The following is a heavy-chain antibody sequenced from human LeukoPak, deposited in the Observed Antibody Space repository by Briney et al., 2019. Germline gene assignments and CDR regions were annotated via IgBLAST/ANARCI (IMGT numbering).Heavy chain of an antibody. CDR3: AKFGAYCFDY. V-gene: IGHV4-59*01. CDR2: IHYTGTT. J-gene: IGHJ4*02. Sequence: SETLSLTCTVSGGSISGYYWSWIRQPPGKGLECIGYIHYTGTTHYNPSLKSRLTIAVDTSKNQFSLKLTSVTAADTAVYYCAKFGAYCFDYWGQRALVTVSS. CDR1: GGSISGYY. D-gene: IGHD1-26*01.